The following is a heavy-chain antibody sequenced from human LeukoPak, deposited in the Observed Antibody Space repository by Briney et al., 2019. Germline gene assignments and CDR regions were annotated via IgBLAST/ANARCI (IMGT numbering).Heavy chain of an antibody. CDR2: MSYDGSNK. CDR3: ATDPFGDSSQGDY. J-gene: IGHJ4*02. Sequence: GGSLRLSCAASGFTFSSYAMHWVRQAPGKGLEWMAVMSYDGSNKYYADSVKGRFTISRDNAKNSLYLQMNSLRAEDTAVYYCATDPFGDSSQGDYWGQGTLVTVSS. V-gene: IGHV3-30-3*01. CDR1: GFTFSSYA. D-gene: IGHD3-22*01.